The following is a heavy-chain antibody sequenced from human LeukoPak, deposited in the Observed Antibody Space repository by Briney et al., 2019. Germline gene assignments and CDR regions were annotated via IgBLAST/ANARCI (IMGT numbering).Heavy chain of an antibody. CDR3: AMGVSGYNYGPVDY. CDR1: GFTFTNYA. Sequence: GGSLRLSCAASGFTFTNYAMTWVRQAPGKGLEWVSAVSDSGATTYYADFVKGRFTISRDNSKDTLYLQMNNLRVEDTAVYYCAMGVSGYNYGPVDYWGQGSLVTVSS. J-gene: IGHJ4*02. CDR2: VSDSGATT. V-gene: IGHV3-23*01. D-gene: IGHD5-18*01.